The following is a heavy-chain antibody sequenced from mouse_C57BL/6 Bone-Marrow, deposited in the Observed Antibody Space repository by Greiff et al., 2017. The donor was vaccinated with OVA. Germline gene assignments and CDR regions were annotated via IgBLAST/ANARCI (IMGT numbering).Heavy chain of an antibody. CDR1: GYSITSGYY. J-gene: IGHJ4*01. V-gene: IGHV3-6*01. D-gene: IGHD2-4*01. CDR2: ISYDGSN. Sequence: EVKLVESGPGLVKPSQSLSLTCSVTGYSITSGYYWNWIRQFPANKLEWMGYISYDGSNNYNPSLKNRISITRDTSTNQFFLKLNSVTTEDTATYYCAREILYYDDDYAMDYWGQGTSVTVSS. CDR3: AREILYYDDDYAMDY.